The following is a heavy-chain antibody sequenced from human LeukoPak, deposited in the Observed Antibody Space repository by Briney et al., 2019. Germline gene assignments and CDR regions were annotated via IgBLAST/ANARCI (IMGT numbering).Heavy chain of an antibody. Sequence: ASVKVSCKASGYNFTSYGITWVRQAPEQGLEWMGWISAYNGNTNYAQKLQGRVTMTTDTSTSTAYMELRSLRSDDTAVYYCARDRPVITFGGVIVLHFDYWGQGTLVTVSS. D-gene: IGHD3-16*02. CDR3: ARDRPVITFGGVIVLHFDY. J-gene: IGHJ4*02. CDR1: GYNFTSYG. CDR2: ISAYNGNT. V-gene: IGHV1-18*01.